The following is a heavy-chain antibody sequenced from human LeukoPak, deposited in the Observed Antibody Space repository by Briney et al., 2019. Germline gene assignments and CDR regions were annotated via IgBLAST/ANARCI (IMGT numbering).Heavy chain of an antibody. CDR3: ARAQGEDYYGSH. CDR1: GYTFTSYD. V-gene: IGHV1-8*01. Sequence: EASVKVSCKASGYTFTSYDINWVRQATGQGLEWMGWMNPNSGNTGYAQKFQGRVTMTTDTSTSTAYMQLRSLRSDDTAVYYCARAQGEDYYGSHWGQGTLVSVSS. J-gene: IGHJ4*02. CDR2: MNPNSGNT. D-gene: IGHD3-10*01.